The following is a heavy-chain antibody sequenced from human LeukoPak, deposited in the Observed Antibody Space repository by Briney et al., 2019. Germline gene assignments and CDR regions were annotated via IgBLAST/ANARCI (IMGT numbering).Heavy chain of an antibody. CDR2: IYYSGST. CDR1: GGSISSYY. CDR3: ARDNPRYNWFDP. Sequence: SETLSLTCTVSGGSISSYYWSWIRQPPGKGLEWIGYIYYSGSTNYNPSLRSRVTISVDTSKNQFSLKLSSVTAADTAVYYCARDNPRYNWFDPWGQGTLVTVSS. J-gene: IGHJ5*02. V-gene: IGHV4-59*01.